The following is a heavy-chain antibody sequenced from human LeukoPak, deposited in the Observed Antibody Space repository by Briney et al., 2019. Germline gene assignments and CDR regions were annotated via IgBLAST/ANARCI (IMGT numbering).Heavy chain of an antibody. CDR1: GGSISSYY. CDR2: IYYSGST. CDR3: ARGVVIAPQTFDY. D-gene: IGHD2-21*01. J-gene: IGHJ4*02. Sequence: SETLSLTCTVTGGSISSYYWSWIRQPPGKGLEWIGYIYYSGSTNYNPSLKSRVTISVDTSKNQFSLKLSSVTAADTAVYYCARGVVIAPQTFDYWGQGTLVTVSS. V-gene: IGHV4-59*01.